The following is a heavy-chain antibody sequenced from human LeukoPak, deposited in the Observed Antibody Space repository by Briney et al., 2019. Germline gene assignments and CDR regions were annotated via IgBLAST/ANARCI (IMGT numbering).Heavy chain of an antibody. CDR1: GFPFSVFS. CDR3: ATHGDSSGYYSDS. Sequence: GGSLRLSCATSGFPFSVFSMNWVRQAPGKGLEWVSSISGNSQYIVYAGSLRGRFTISRDNAERSLYLPITSLRAEDTAVYYCATHGDSSGYYSDSWGQGTLVTVSS. V-gene: IGHV3-21*01. CDR2: ISGNSQYI. J-gene: IGHJ4*02. D-gene: IGHD3-22*01.